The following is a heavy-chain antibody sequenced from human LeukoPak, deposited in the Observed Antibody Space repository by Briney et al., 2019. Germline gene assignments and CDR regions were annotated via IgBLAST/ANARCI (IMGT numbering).Heavy chain of an antibody. V-gene: IGHV3-49*03. CDR3: TRARLLWFGELSRRFDP. CDR1: GFTFGDYA. Sequence: PGRSLRLSCTASGFTFGDYAMSWFRQAPGKGLEWVGFIRSKAYGGTTEYAASVKGRFTISRDDSKSIAYLQMNSLKTEDTAVYYCTRARLLWFGELSRRFDPWGQGTLVTVCS. CDR2: IRSKAYGGTT. D-gene: IGHD3-10*01. J-gene: IGHJ5*02.